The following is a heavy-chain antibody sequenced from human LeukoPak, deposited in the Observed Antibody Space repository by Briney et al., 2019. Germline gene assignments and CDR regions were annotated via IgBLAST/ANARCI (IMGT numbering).Heavy chain of an antibody. J-gene: IGHJ4*02. CDR2: FFSNGKT. CDR1: GDSYTSPY. D-gene: IGHD3-10*01. V-gene: IGHV4-59*11. Sequence: SETLSLTCTVSGDSYTSPYWSWIWQPPGEGLEWVGSFFSNGKTYYNPSLNNRLIISGDTSKNQFSLTLMSVTAADTAVYYCARVRSYYGSVTGKSYYFDYWGQGTLVTVSS. CDR3: ARVRSYYGSVTGKSYYFDY.